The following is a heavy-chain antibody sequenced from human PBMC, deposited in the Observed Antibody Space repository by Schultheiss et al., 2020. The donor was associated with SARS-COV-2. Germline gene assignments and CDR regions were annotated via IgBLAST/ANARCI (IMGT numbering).Heavy chain of an antibody. D-gene: IGHD3-10*01. V-gene: IGHV3-23*01. CDR3: ARDRGYYGSGMDV. Sequence: GESLKISCAASGFTFSNAWMSWVRQAPGKGLEWVSAITGAGGTTYYADSVKGRFTISRDNSKNTLYLQMNSRRAEDTAVYYCARDRGYYGSGMDVWGQGTTVTVSS. CDR2: ITGAGGTT. CDR1: GFTFSNAW. J-gene: IGHJ6*02.